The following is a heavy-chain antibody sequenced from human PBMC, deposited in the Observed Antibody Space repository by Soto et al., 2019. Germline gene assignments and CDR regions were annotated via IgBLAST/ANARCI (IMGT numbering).Heavy chain of an antibody. V-gene: IGHV1-46*03. Sequence: QVQLVQSGAEVKKPGASVKVSCKASGYTFITYFMHWVRQAPGQGLEWMGVINPSRGTTTYAQQFQDRVTMPRDTSASTVYMELSSLRSEDTAMYYCTRSYISSSYWFDPWGQGTLVTVSS. CDR1: GYTFITYF. D-gene: IGHD6-6*01. CDR3: TRSYISSSYWFDP. J-gene: IGHJ5*02. CDR2: INPSRGTT.